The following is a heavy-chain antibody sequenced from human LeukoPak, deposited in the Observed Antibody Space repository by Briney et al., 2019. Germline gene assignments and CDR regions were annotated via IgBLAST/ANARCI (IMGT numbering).Heavy chain of an antibody. V-gene: IGHV4-59*01. CDR2: IYDSGKT. CDR1: GDSISSYY. J-gene: IGHJ4*02. CDR3: ARGGGTLDY. D-gene: IGHD3-16*01. Sequence: NSAETLSLTCTVSGDSISSYYWSWIRQPPGKGLEWIGYIYDSGKTNYKASLISRVTISVDTSKNQFSLKLTSVTPADTAVYYCARGGGTLDYWGQGTLVTVSS.